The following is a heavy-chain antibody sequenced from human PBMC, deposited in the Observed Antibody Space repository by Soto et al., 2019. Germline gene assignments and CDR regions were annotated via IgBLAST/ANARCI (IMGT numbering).Heavy chain of an antibody. D-gene: IGHD3-3*01. Sequence: EVQLLESGGGLVQPGGSLRLSCASSGFTFSSYDMTWVRRPPGKGLEWVSAISGSGAATYYADSVQGRFTISRDNSNNTLYLQRNSLRAEDTAVYSCAKVLYGVVTYFDSWGQGTLVTVSS. CDR2: ISGSGAAT. J-gene: IGHJ4*02. CDR1: GFTFSSYD. V-gene: IGHV3-23*01. CDR3: AKVLYGVVTYFDS.